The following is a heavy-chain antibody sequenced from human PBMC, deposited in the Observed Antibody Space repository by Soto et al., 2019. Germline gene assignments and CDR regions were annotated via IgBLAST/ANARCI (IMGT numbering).Heavy chain of an antibody. J-gene: IGHJ6*02. D-gene: IGHD1-1*01. Sequence: PGGSLRLSCAASGFTFSSYGMHWVRQAPGKGLEWVAVIWYDGSNKYYADSVKGRFTISRDNSKNTLYLQMNSLRAEDTAVYYCASTTGTLPYYYYGMDVWGQGTTVTVSS. CDR2: IWYDGSNK. CDR3: ASTTGTLPYYYYGMDV. V-gene: IGHV3-33*01. CDR1: GFTFSSYG.